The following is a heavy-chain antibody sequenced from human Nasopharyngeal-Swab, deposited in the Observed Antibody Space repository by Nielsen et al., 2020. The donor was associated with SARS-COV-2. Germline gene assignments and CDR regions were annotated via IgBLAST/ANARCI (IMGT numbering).Heavy chain of an antibody. CDR2: IYYSGST. J-gene: IGHJ4*02. CDR3: ARQETGGYQYYSDY. V-gene: IGHV4-39*01. D-gene: IGHD5-12*01. Sequence: WIRQPPGKGLEWIGSIYYSGSTYYNPSLKSRVTISVDTSKNQFSLKLSSVTAADTAVYYCARQETGGYQYYSDYWGQGTLGTVSS.